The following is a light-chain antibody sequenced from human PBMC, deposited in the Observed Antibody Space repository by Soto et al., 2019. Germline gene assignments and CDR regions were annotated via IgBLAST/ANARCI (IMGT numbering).Light chain of an antibody. Sequence: DIQMTQSPSSLSASVGDRVTITCRASQSISSYLNWYQQKPGKAPKLLIYAASSLQSGFPSRFSGSESGTDFTLTISSLQPEDFATYYCQQSYSTPYTFGQGTKLEIK. CDR2: AAS. J-gene: IGKJ2*01. CDR3: QQSYSTPYT. V-gene: IGKV1-39*01. CDR1: QSISSY.